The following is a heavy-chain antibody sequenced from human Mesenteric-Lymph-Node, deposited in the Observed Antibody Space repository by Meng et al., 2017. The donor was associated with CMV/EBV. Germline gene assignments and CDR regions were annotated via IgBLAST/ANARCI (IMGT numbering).Heavy chain of an antibody. J-gene: IGHJ2*01. CDR3: ARLLSNWYFDL. Sequence: CTVSGNSISSSTSYWGWIRQPPGKGLEWIASIYYSGSTYYNPSLKSRVTISVDTPKNQFSLKLSSVTAADSALYYCARLLSNWYFDLWGRGTLVTVSS. D-gene: IGHD2-15*01. CDR1: GNSISSSTSY. CDR2: IYYSGST. V-gene: IGHV4-39*01.